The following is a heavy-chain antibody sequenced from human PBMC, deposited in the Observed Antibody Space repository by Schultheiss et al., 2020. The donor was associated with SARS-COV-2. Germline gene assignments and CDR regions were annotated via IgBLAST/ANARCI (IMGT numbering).Heavy chain of an antibody. CDR2: IYYSGST. V-gene: IGHV4-30-4*02. CDR3: ARVRPYCGGDCYSWWFDP. CDR1: GGSISSGDYY. D-gene: IGHD2-21*01. J-gene: IGHJ5*02. Sequence: SETLSLTCTVSGGSISSGDYYWSWIRQPPGKGLEWIGYIYYSGSTYYNPSLKSRVTISVDTSKNQFSLKLSSVTAADTAVYYCARVRPYCGGDCYSWWFDPWGQGTLVTVSS.